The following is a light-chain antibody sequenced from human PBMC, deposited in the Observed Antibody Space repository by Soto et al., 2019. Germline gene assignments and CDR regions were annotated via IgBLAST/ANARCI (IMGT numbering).Light chain of an antibody. CDR1: NIGGKS. CDR3: QVWDSSSAS. V-gene: IGLV3-21*02. J-gene: IGLJ3*02. Sequence: SSELTQSPSVSVAPGQTASITCGGDNIGGKSVHCYQQRPGQATVLAVSDDSDRPSGIPERCSGSNSGDTATLTISRLEGGDEAAYYCQVWDSSSASFGGGTQLTVL. CDR2: DDS.